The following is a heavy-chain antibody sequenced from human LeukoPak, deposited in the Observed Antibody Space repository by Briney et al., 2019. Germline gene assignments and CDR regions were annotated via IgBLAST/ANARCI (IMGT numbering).Heavy chain of an antibody. V-gene: IGHV1-69*13. J-gene: IGHJ2*01. CDR3: ARDSPYGDYERYFDL. D-gene: IGHD4-17*01. CDR1: GGTFSSYA. Sequence: ASVEVSCKASGGTFSSYAISWVRQAPGQGLEWMGGIIPIFGTANYAQKFQGRVTITADESTSIAYMELSSLRSEDTAVYYCARDSPYGDYERYFDLWGRGTLVTVSS. CDR2: IIPIFGTA.